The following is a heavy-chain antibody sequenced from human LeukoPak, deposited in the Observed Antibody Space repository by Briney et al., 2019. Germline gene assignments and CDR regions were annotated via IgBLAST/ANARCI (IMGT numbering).Heavy chain of an antibody. Sequence: SVKVSCKASGGTFSSYAISWVRQAPGQGLEWMGGIIPIFGTANYAQKFQGRVTITADESTSTAYMELSSLRSEDTAVYYCAKRYGDYVTSFDYWGQGTLVTVSS. D-gene: IGHD4-17*01. CDR2: IIPIFGTA. CDR1: GGTFSSYA. V-gene: IGHV1-69*13. CDR3: AKRYGDYVTSFDY. J-gene: IGHJ4*02.